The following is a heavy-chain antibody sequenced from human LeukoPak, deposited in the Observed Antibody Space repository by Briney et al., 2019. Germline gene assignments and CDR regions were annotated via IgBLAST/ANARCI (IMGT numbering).Heavy chain of an antibody. V-gene: IGHV3-21*04. CDR3: AKDGLWFGEFPFDY. Sequence: GGSLRLSCAASGFTFSSHWMSWVRQAPGKGLEWVSSISSSSSYIYYADSVKGRFTISRDNSKNTLYLQMNSLRAEDTAVYYCAKDGLWFGEFPFDYWGQGTLVTVSS. D-gene: IGHD3-10*01. J-gene: IGHJ4*02. CDR1: GFTFSSHW. CDR2: ISSSSSYI.